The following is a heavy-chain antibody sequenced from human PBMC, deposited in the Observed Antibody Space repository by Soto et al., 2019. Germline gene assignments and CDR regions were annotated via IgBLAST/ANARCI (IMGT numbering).Heavy chain of an antibody. J-gene: IGHJ4*02. Sequence: QVQLVESGGGVVQPGRSLRLSCAASGFPFTTYGMHWVREGPGKGLELVAVISYDGTNKYYADSVKGRFTISRDNSKNTRYLQMNRLRPEDTAVYYCVGGQYYFDYRGQGTLVTVAS. CDR1: GFPFTTYG. V-gene: IGHV3-30*03. CDR2: ISYDGTNK. CDR3: VGGQYYFDY. D-gene: IGHD3-10*01.